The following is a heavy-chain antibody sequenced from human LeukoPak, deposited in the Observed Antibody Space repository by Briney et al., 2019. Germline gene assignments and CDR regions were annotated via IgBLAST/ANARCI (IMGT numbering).Heavy chain of an antibody. CDR1: GFTFSSYW. J-gene: IGHJ4*02. CDR2: IKQDGSEK. D-gene: IGHD3-9*01. V-gene: IGHV3-7*01. CDR3: AKGHSLRSYDRLDY. Sequence: GGSLRLSCAASGFTFSSYWMSWVRQAPGKGLEWVANIKQDGSEKYYVDSVKGRFTISRDNAKNSLYLQMNSLRAEDTAVYYCAKGHSLRSYDRLDYWGQGTLVTVSS.